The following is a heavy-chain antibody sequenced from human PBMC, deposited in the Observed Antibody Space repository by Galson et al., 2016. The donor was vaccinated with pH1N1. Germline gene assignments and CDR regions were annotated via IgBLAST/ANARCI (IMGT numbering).Heavy chain of an antibody. CDR3: ARGPAYWYFDL. J-gene: IGHJ2*01. V-gene: IGHV1-8*01. CDR2: MNPNNGNA. CDR1: GYTLTSYD. Sequence: SVKVSCKASGYTLTSYDINWVRQATGQGLEWMGWMNPNNGNADYAPKFQGRVTLTRNASINTAYMELSSLTSEDTAVYYCARGPAYWYFDLWGRGTPVIVSS.